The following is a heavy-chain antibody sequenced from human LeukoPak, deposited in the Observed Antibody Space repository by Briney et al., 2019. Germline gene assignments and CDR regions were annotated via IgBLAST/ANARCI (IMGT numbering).Heavy chain of an antibody. D-gene: IGHD4-17*01. J-gene: IGHJ4*02. V-gene: IGHV3-30*03. CDR2: ISYDGTKT. Sequence: GGSPRLSCAPSGVTFSGYGMHWGRQAPGKGREGGAVISYDGTKTYYADSVKGRFTISRDNSRNTLYLQMNSLRAEDTAVYYCAIGGRLTTVTTTFDYWGQGTLVTVSS. CDR3: AIGGRLTTVTTTFDY. CDR1: GVTFSGYG.